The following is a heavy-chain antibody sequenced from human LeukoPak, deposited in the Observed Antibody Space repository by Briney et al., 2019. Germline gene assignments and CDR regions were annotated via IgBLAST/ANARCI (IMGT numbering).Heavy chain of an antibody. CDR1: GFTFSSYS. Sequence: GGSLRLSCAASGFTFSSYSMNWVRQAPGKGLEWVSSISGSSSYIYYADSVKGRFTISRNNVKNSLYLQMNSLRAEDTAVYYCARDYNLGQGTLVTVSS. J-gene: IGHJ4*02. CDR3: ARDYN. V-gene: IGHV3-21*01. CDR2: ISGSSSYI.